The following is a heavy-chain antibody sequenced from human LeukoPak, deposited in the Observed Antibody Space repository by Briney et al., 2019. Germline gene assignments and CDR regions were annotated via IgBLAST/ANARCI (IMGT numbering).Heavy chain of an antibody. CDR1: GYTFTGYY. Sequence: GASVKVSCKASGYTFTGYYMHWVRQAPGQGLEWMGRINPNSGGTNYAQKFQGRVTMTRDTSISTAYMELSRLRSDDTAVYYCARSHYYGSGTGGYWGQGTLVTVSS. J-gene: IGHJ4*02. CDR2: INPNSGGT. D-gene: IGHD3-10*01. CDR3: ARSHYYGSGTGGY. V-gene: IGHV1-2*06.